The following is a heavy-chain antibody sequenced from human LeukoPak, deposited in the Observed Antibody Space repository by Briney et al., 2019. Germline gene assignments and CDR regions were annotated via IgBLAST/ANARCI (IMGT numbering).Heavy chain of an antibody. J-gene: IGHJ6*03. Sequence: GRSLRLSCAASGFTFSSYGMHWVRQAPGKGLEWVAVISYDGSNKYYADSVKGRFTISRDNSKNTLYLQMNSLRAEDTAVYYCAKVGYSYGGYYYYYYMDVWGKGTTVTISS. CDR3: AKVGYSYGGYYYYYYMDV. V-gene: IGHV3-30*18. CDR1: GFTFSSYG. D-gene: IGHD5-18*01. CDR2: ISYDGSNK.